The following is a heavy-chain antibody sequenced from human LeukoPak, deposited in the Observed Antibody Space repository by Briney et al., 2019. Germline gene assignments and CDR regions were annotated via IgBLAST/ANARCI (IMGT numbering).Heavy chain of an antibody. CDR1: GFSFRDYA. Sequence: GGSFRLSCAASGFSFRDYAMHWVRQPPGKGLEWVSGISGSGGSTFYPDSVKGRFTISRDTSRHTVYLEVNSLRAEDPAVYYFAEGWGITIRRLFDGRGPGNLSTVS. CDR3: AEGWGITIRRLFDG. D-gene: IGHD7-27*01. V-gene: IGHV3-23*01. CDR2: ISGSGGST. J-gene: IGHJ5*02.